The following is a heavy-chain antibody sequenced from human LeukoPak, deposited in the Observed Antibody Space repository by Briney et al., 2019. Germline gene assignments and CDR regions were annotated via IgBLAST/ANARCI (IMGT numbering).Heavy chain of an antibody. CDR3: ARLGPTYYYDSSGSGQLDY. D-gene: IGHD3-22*01. CDR2: ISAYNGNT. Sequence: ASVKVSCKASGGTFSSYAISWVRQAPGQGLEWMGWISAYNGNTNYAQKLQGRVTMTTDTSTSTAYMELRSLRSDDTAVYYCARLGPTYYYDSSGSGQLDYWGQGTLVTVSS. V-gene: IGHV1-18*01. CDR1: GGTFSSYA. J-gene: IGHJ4*02.